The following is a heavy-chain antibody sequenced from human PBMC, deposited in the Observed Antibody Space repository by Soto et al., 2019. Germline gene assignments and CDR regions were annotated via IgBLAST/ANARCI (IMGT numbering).Heavy chain of an antibody. CDR2: IIPILGIA. Sequence: SVKVSCKASGGTFSSYTISWVRQAPGQGLEWMGRIIPILGIANYAQKFQGRVTITADKSTSTAYMELSSLRSEDTAVYYCARDEGVPLDCSGGSCYYYYYMDVWGKGTTVTVSS. V-gene: IGHV1-69*04. CDR1: GGTFSSYT. J-gene: IGHJ6*03. D-gene: IGHD2-15*01. CDR3: ARDEGVPLDCSGGSCYYYYYMDV.